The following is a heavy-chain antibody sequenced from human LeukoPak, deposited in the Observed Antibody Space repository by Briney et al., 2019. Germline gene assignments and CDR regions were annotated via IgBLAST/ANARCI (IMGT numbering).Heavy chain of an antibody. D-gene: IGHD6-13*01. CDR2: ISAYNGNT. CDR3: ARDPHPTYSSSWYWLDYYYGMDV. CDR1: GYTFTSYG. Sequence: ASVKVSCKASGYTFTSYGISWVRQAPGQGLEWMGWISAYNGNTNYAQKLQGRVTMTTDTSTSTAYMELRSLRSDDTAVYYCARDPHPTYSSSWYWLDYYYGMDVWGQGTTVTVSS. V-gene: IGHV1-18*01. J-gene: IGHJ6*02.